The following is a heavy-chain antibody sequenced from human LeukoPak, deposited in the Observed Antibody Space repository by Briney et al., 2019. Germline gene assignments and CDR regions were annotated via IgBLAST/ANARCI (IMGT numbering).Heavy chain of an antibody. V-gene: IGHV3-7*03. CDR3: ASLDTAKQPLANH. J-gene: IGHJ5*02. D-gene: IGHD5-18*01. CDR2: MREEGGQE. Sequence: GGSLRLSCVASGLTVSNHWMSWVRQAPGKGLEWVANMREEGGQEYYVDSVKGRFTISKNSAKNSLYLQMNTLRVEDTAMYYCASLDTAKQPLANHWGQGTLVTVSS. CDR1: GLTVSNHW.